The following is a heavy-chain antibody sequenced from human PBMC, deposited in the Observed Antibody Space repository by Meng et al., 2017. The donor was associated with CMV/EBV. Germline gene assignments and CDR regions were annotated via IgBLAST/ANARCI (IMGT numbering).Heavy chain of an antibody. V-gene: IGHV3-30*02. Sequence: GESLKISCAASGFTFSSYAMSWVRQAPGKGLEWVAFIRYDGSNKYYADSVKGRFTISRDNSKNTLYLQMNSLRAEDTAVYYCAKDYWLGWYAEYYFDYWGQGTLVTVSS. CDR3: AKDYWLGWYAEYYFDY. D-gene: IGHD6-19*01. CDR1: GFTFSSYA. J-gene: IGHJ4*02. CDR2: IRYDGSNK.